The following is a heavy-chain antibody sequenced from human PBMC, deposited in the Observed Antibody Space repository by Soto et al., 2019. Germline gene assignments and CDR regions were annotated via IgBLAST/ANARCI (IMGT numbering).Heavy chain of an antibody. Sequence: GGSLRLSCATSGFTFDNYAMSWVRQAPGKGLEWVSGISGSGGGTYYADSVKGRFIISRDNAKNTLYLQINSLRAEDTAVYYCVSVTGLFLGAFAIWGQGTTVIASS. J-gene: IGHJ3*02. CDR2: ISGSGGGT. CDR1: GFTFDNYA. CDR3: VSVTGLFLGAFAI. D-gene: IGHD3-22*01. V-gene: IGHV3-23*01.